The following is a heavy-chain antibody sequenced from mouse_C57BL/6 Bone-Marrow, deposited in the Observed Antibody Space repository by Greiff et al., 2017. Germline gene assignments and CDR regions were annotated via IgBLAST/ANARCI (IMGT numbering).Heavy chain of an antibody. D-gene: IGHD1-1*01. Sequence: VQLKESGAELVRPGASVKLSCTASGFNIKDDYMHWVKQRPEQGLEWIGWIDPENGDTESASKFQGKATITADTSSNTAYLQLSSLTSEDTAVYYCTVFYYGSMWFAYWGQGTLVTVSA. CDR2: IDPENGDT. J-gene: IGHJ3*01. V-gene: IGHV14-4*01. CDR1: GFNIKDDY. CDR3: TVFYYGSMWFAY.